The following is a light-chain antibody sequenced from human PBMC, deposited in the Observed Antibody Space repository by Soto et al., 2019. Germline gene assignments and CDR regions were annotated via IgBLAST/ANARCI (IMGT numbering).Light chain of an antibody. CDR2: DVS. J-gene: IGLJ1*01. CDR1: SSDVGTYDF. CDR3: CLYAVTFYV. Sequence: QSVLAQPRSVSGSPGQSVTISCTGTSSDVGTYDFVSWYQQHPGKAPRLMIFDVSERPSGVPDRSSGSKSGNTASLTISGLQAEDEADYYCCLYAVTFYVFGNGTKVTV. V-gene: IGLV2-11*01.